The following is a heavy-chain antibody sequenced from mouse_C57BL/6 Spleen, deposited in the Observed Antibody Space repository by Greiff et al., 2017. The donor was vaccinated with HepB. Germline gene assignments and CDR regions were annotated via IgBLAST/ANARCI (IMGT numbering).Heavy chain of an antibody. Sequence: DVQLQESGPELVKPGASVKIPCKASGYTFTDYNMDWVKQSHGKSLEWIGDINPNNGGTIYNQKFKGKATLTVDKSSSTAYMELRSLTSEDTAVYYCARWDYDYDSPWGYAMDYWGQGTSVTVSS. V-gene: IGHV1-18*01. CDR2: INPNNGGT. D-gene: IGHD2-4*01. CDR3: ARWDYDYDSPWGYAMDY. J-gene: IGHJ4*01. CDR1: GYTFTDYN.